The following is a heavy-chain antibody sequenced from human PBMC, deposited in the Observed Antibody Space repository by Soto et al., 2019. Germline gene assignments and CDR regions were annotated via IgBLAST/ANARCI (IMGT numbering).Heavy chain of an antibody. D-gene: IGHD6-13*01. V-gene: IGHV1-3*01. Sequence: QVPLVQSGAEVKKPGASVKVSCKASGYTFTSYAMHWVRQAPGQRLEWMGWINAGNGNTKYSQKFQGRVTITRDTSASTAYMELSSLRSEDTAVYYCARDRVAAGPDYWGQGTLVTVSS. CDR1: GYTFTSYA. CDR2: INAGNGNT. CDR3: ARDRVAAGPDY. J-gene: IGHJ4*02.